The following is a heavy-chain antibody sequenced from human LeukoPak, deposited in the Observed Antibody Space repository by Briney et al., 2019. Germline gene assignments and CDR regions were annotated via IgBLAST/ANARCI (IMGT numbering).Heavy chain of an antibody. CDR1: GFTVSSHD. J-gene: IGHJ4*02. Sequence: TGGSLRLSCAASGFTVSSHDMSWVRQAPGKGLEWVSVIYMGGNTFYADSVKGRFTISRDTSKNTLYLQMNSLRAEDTAVYYCARVGDEVAYTRGYLDYWGQGTVVTVSS. D-gene: IGHD3-16*01. V-gene: IGHV3-53*05. CDR2: IYMGGNT. CDR3: ARVGDEVAYTRGYLDY.